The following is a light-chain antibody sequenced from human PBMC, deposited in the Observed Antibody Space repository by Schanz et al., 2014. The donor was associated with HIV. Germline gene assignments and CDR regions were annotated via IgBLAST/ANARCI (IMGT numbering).Light chain of an antibody. V-gene: IGKV3-15*01. J-gene: IGKJ2*01. Sequence: EIVMTQSPGTLSVSPGERATLSCRASQSVSSNFAWYQQKPGQAPRLLIYGASTRATGIPARFSGSGAGTYFTLTIRGLEPEDFAVYYCQQYGSSPGTFGQGTKLEIK. CDR1: QSVSSN. CDR2: GAS. CDR3: QQYGSSPGT.